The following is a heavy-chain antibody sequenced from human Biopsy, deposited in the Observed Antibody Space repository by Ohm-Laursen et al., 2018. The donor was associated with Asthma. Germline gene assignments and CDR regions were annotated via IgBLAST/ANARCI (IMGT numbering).Heavy chain of an antibody. CDR2: INQYGSEE. Sequence: SLRLSCAASAFTFSTYWMTWVRQAPGKGLQWVATINQYGSEESYVDSVKGRFTISRDNSNTVFLQMNSLRAEDTAVYYCARISICRTTTCYSYFSYSMDVWGQGTTVTVSS. V-gene: IGHV3-7*05. CDR1: AFTFSTYW. J-gene: IGHJ6*02. D-gene: IGHD2-2*01. CDR3: ARISICRTTTCYSYFSYSMDV.